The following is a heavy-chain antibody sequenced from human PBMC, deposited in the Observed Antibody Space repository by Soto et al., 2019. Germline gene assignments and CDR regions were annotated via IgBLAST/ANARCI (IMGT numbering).Heavy chain of an antibody. CDR3: AREFGEKWNYAAY. Sequence: SETLSLTCSVSGGSISSYHWSWIRQPAGKGLEWIGRMYSTGNTNYNPSLKSRVTVSIDTSKNQFFLRLNSVTAADSAVYYCAREFGEKWNYAAYWGQGTEVTVS. CDR1: GGSISSYH. D-gene: IGHD1-7*01. J-gene: IGHJ4*02. CDR2: MYSTGNT. V-gene: IGHV4-4*07.